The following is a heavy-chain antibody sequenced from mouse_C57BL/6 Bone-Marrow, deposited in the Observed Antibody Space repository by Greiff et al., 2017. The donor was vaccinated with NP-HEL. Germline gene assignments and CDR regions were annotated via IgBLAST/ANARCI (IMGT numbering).Heavy chain of an antibody. Sequence: EVQLVESGGGLVQPGRSLKLSCAASGFTFSDYYMYWVRQTPEKRLEWVAHISNGGGSTYYPDTVTGRFTISRDHAKNTLYLQMSRLKSEDAAMYYCARHAPNWDFYFDDWGKGTTVTVSS. CDR3: ARHAPNWDFYFDD. V-gene: IGHV5-12*01. J-gene: IGHJ2*01. CDR2: ISNGGGST. D-gene: IGHD4-1*01. CDR1: GFTFSDYY.